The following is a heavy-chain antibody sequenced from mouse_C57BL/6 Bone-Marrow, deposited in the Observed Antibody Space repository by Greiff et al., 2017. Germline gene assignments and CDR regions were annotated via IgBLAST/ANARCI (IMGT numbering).Heavy chain of an antibody. V-gene: IGHV5-17*01. CDR1: GFTFSDYG. CDR3: AKGSPFFYSNYLYYFDY. Sequence: EVMLVESGGGLVKPGGSLKLSCAASGFTFSDYGMHWVRQAPEKGLEWVAYISSGSSTIYYADTVKGRFTISRDNAKNTLFLQMTSLRSEDTAMYYCAKGSPFFYSNYLYYFDYWGQGTTLTVSS. J-gene: IGHJ2*01. D-gene: IGHD2-5*01. CDR2: ISSGSSTI.